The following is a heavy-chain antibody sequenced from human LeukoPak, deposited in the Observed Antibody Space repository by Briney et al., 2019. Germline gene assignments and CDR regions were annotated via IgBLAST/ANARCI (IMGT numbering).Heavy chain of an antibody. Sequence: RGSLRLSCAASGFTFSSYAMSWVRQAPGKGLEWVSAISGSGGSTYYADSVKGRFTISRDNSKNTLYLQMNSLRAEDTAVYYCAKDPSDYDIIFYWGQGTLVTVSS. V-gene: IGHV3-23*01. CDR2: ISGSGGST. CDR3: AKDPSDYDIIFY. D-gene: IGHD3-9*01. CDR1: GFTFSSYA. J-gene: IGHJ4*02.